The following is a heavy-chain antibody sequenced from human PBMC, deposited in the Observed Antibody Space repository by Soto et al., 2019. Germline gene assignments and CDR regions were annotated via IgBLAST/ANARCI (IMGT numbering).Heavy chain of an antibody. D-gene: IGHD1-26*01. Sequence: QVQLVQSGAEVKKPGSSVKVSCKASGGTFSSYAISWVRQAPGQGLEWMGGIIPIFGTANYAQKFQGRVKITADISTSTAYRELSSRRSGDTAVYYCAREGGVGATTGWDWGQGTLVTVSS. J-gene: IGHJ4*02. V-gene: IGHV1-69*06. CDR2: IIPIFGTA. CDR1: GGTFSSYA. CDR3: AREGGVGATTGWD.